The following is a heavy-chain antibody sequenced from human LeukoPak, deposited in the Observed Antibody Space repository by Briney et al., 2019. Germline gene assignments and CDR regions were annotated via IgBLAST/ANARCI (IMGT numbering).Heavy chain of an antibody. CDR1: GGSISSSNW. Sequence: ASETLSLTCAVSGGSISSSNWWSWVRQPPGKGLEWIGEINHSGSTNYNPSLKSRVTISVDTSKNQFSLKLSSVTAADTAVYYCARRWLLFLPDAFDIWGQGTMVTVSS. CDR3: ARRWLLFLPDAFDI. J-gene: IGHJ3*02. CDR2: INHSGST. V-gene: IGHV4-4*02. D-gene: IGHD3-3*01.